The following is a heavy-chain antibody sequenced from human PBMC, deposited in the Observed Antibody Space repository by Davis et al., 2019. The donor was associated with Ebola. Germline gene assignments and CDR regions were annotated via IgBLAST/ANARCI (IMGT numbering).Heavy chain of an antibody. Sequence: PSETLSLTCTVSGGSVSSGSYYWSWIRQPPGKGLEWIGYIYYSGSTYYNPSLKSRVTISVDTSKNQFSLKLSSVTAADTAVYYCATEGGYYYYGMDVWGQGTTVTVSS. J-gene: IGHJ6*02. D-gene: IGHD3-16*01. V-gene: IGHV4-39*01. CDR3: ATEGGYYYYGMDV. CDR1: GGSVSSGSYY. CDR2: IYYSGST.